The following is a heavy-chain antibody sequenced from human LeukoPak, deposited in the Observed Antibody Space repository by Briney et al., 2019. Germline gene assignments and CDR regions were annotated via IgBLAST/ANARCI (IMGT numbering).Heavy chain of an antibody. D-gene: IGHD6-19*01. V-gene: IGHV1-69*04. J-gene: IGHJ4*02. CDR1: GGTFSSYA. CDR2: IIPILGIA. CDR3: AREGTAVAGTWRFSGY. Sequence: GASVKVSCKASGGTFSSYAISWVRQAPGQGLGWMGRIIPILGIANYAQKFQGRVTITADKSTSTAYMELSSLRSEDTAVYYCAREGTAVAGTWRFSGYWGQGTLVTVSS.